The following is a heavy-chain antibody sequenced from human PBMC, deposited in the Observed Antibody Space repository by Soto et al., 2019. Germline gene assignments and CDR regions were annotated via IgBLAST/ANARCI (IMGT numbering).Heavy chain of an antibody. CDR2: IKQDGSDK. CDR3: TRDTKLSGFGVSVMDV. Sequence: GGSLRLSCAASGYTFSNYWMSWVRQAPGKGLEWVANIKQDGSDKHYVDSVKGRFTISRDNAKNSLDLQMNSLRAEDTAVYYCTRDTKLSGFGVSVMDVWGKGTTVTVSS. J-gene: IGHJ6*03. D-gene: IGHD3-3*01. CDR1: GYTFSNYW. V-gene: IGHV3-7*01.